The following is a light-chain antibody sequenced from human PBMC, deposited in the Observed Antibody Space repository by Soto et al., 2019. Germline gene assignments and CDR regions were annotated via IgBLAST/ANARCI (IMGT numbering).Light chain of an antibody. CDR3: QQYNNWPHT. J-gene: IGKJ2*01. CDR2: GAS. V-gene: IGKV3-15*01. Sequence: EIVMTQSPATLSVSPGERATLSCRASQSVSSNLAWYQQKPGQAPRLLISGASTRDTGIPARFSGSESGTESTLTMSSLQAEDFAVDYCQQYNNWPHTFRQGTNLELK. CDR1: QSVSSN.